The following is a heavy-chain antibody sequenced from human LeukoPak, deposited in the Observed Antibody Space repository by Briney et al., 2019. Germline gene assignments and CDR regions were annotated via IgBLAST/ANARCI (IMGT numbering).Heavy chain of an antibody. CDR1: GFTVSSNY. D-gene: IGHD3-22*01. CDR2: IYSGGST. V-gene: IGHV3-53*05. CDR3: AKVRYYDSSGYYSGAFDI. Sequence: GSLRLSCAASGFTVSSNYMSWVRQAPGKGLEWVSVIYSGGSTYYADSVKGRFTISRDNAKNSLYLQMNSLRAEDTALYYCAKVRYYDSSGYYSGAFDIWGQGTMVTVSS. J-gene: IGHJ3*02.